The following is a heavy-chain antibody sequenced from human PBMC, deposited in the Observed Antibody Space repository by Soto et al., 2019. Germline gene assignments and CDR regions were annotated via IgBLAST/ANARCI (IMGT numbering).Heavy chain of an antibody. Sequence: SVKVSCKASGGTFSSYAISWVRQAPGQGLEWMGGIIPIFGTANYAQKFQGRVTITADKSTSTAYMELSSLRSEDTAVYYCARDRRGNYYDSSGYYHGRNAFDICGQGTMVTVSS. CDR1: GGTFSSYA. CDR2: IIPIFGTA. CDR3: ARDRRGNYYDSSGYYHGRNAFDI. V-gene: IGHV1-69*06. D-gene: IGHD3-22*01. J-gene: IGHJ3*02.